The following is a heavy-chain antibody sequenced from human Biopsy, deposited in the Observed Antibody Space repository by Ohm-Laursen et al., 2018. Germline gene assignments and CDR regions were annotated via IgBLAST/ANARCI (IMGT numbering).Heavy chain of an antibody. D-gene: IGHD2/OR15-2a*01. CDR1: GCSISSDY. CDR3: ARATNSTGWPYYYFYGMDV. V-gene: IGHV4-59*01. J-gene: IGHJ6*02. CDR2: IYYSGST. Sequence: SQTLSLTCTVSGCSISSDYWSWIRQTPGKGLEWIGYIYYSGSTNYNPSLKSRVTISVDTSKNQFSLRLNSVTAADTAVYYCARATNSTGWPYYYFYGMDVWGQGTRVTVSS.